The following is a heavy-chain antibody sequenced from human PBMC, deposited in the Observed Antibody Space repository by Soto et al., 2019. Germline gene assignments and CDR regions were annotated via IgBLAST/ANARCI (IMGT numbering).Heavy chain of an antibody. D-gene: IGHD3-22*01. J-gene: IGHJ4*02. V-gene: IGHV1-46*03. CDR2: INPSSGST. CDR1: GYTFTSYA. Sequence: ASVKVSCKASGYTFTSYAMHWVRQAPGQRLEWMGIINPSSGSTSYAQKFQGRVTMTRDTSTSTVYMELSSLRSEDTAVYYCARAIITMIGPGLWGQGTLVTVSS. CDR3: ARAIITMIGPGL.